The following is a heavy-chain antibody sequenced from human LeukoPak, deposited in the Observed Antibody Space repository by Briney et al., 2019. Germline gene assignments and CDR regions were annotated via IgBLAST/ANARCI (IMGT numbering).Heavy chain of an antibody. J-gene: IGHJ5*02. V-gene: IGHV1-18*01. CDR3: ARGGNYDFWSGYSELFNWLDP. CDR1: GYTFTSYG. CDR2: ISAYNGNT. D-gene: IGHD3-3*01. Sequence: ASVKVSCKASGYTFTSYGISWVRQAPGQGLEWMGWISAYNGNTNYAQKLQGRVTMTTDTSTSTAYMELRSLRSDDTAVYYCARGGNYDFWSGYSELFNWLDPWGQGTLVTVSS.